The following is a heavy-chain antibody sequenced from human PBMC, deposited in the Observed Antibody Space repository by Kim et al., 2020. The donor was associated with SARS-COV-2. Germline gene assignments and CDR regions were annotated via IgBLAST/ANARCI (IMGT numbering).Heavy chain of an antibody. CDR3: AKDRPNCSSTSCSKYYYVMVV. Sequence: GGSLRLSCAASGFTFSSYGMHWVRQAPGTGLEWVAVISKDGSHKYYADSVKGRFTISRDNSKNTLYLQMNSLRDEDAAVYYCAKDRPNCSSTSCSKYYYVMVVWGQGTTVTVS. CDR2: ISKDGSHK. J-gene: IGHJ6*02. D-gene: IGHD2-2*01. V-gene: IGHV3-30*18. CDR1: GFTFSSYG.